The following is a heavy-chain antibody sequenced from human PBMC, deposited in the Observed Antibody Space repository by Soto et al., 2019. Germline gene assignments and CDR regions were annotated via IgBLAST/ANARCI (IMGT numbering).Heavy chain of an antibody. V-gene: IGHV3-23*01. D-gene: IGHD4-17*01. CDR2: ISGSGGST. J-gene: IGHJ4*02. CDR1: GFTFSSYA. CDR3: AKVPIYDDYRDY. Sequence: EVQLLESGGGLVQPGGSLRLSCAASGFTFSSYAMSWVRQAPGRGLEWVSAISGSGGSTYYADSVKGRFTISRDNSKNTLYLQMNSLRAEDTAVYYCAKVPIYDDYRDYWGQGTLVTVSS.